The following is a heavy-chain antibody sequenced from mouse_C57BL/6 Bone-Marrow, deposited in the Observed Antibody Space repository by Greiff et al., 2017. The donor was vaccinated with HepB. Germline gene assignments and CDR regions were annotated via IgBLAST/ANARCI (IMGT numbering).Heavy chain of an antibody. Sequence: VQLQQPGAELVKPGASVKMSCKASGYTFTSYWITWVKQRPGQGLEWIGDIYPGSGSTNYNEKFKSKATLTVDTSSSTAYMQLSSLTSEDSAVYYCAREGYYYGSRAWFAYWGQGTLVTVSA. CDR1: GYTFTSYW. CDR2: IYPGSGST. D-gene: IGHD1-1*01. CDR3: AREGYYYGSRAWFAY. V-gene: IGHV1-55*01. J-gene: IGHJ3*01.